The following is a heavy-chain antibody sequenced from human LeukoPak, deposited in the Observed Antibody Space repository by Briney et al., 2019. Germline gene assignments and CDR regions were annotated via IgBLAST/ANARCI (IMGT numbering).Heavy chain of an antibody. V-gene: IGHV3-30*04. D-gene: IGHD3-16*02. CDR1: ELNFKTHA. CDR3: ARDLQEISSFYFDY. J-gene: IGHJ4*02. CDR2: LSFDASGR. Sequence: PGGSLRLSCVVSELNFKTHAMHWVRQAPGKGLEWVAGLSFDASGRNYADSVKDRFTISRDNSKNTLYLQMHSLSPEDTAVYFCARDLQEISSFYFDYWGQGSLVTVSS.